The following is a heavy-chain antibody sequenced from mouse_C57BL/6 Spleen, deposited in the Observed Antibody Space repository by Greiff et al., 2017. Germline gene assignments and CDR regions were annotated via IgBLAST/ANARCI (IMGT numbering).Heavy chain of an antibody. J-gene: IGHJ3*01. CDR1: GFNIKDDY. CDR3: TTRLRSAY. CDR2: IDPENGDT. D-gene: IGHD1-2*01. Sequence: VQLQQSGAELVRPGASVKLSCTASGFNIKDDYMHWVKQRPEQGLEWIGWIDPENGDTEYASKFQGKATITADTSSNTAYLQLSSLTSEDTAVYYCTTRLRSAYWGQGTLVTVSA. V-gene: IGHV14-4*01.